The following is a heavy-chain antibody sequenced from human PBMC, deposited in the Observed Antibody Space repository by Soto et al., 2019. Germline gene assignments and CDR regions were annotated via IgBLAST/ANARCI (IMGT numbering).Heavy chain of an antibody. V-gene: IGHV4-34*01. J-gene: IGHJ6*02. D-gene: IGHD3-10*01. CDR1: GGSFSGYY. CDR2: INHSGST. CDR3: ARDKGSGTLYYYGMDV. Sequence: SETLSLTCAVYGGSFSGYYWSWIRQPPGKGLEWIGEINHSGSTNYNPSLKSRVAISVDTSKNQFSLKLSSVTAADTAVYYCARDKGSGTLYYYGMDVWGQGTTVTVSS.